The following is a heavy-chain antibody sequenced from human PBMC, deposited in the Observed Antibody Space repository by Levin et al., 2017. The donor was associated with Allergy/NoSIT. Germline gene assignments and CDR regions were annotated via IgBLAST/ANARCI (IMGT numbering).Heavy chain of an antibody. V-gene: IGHV3-23*01. CDR3: AKGFYTFSP. Sequence: RAGGSLRLSCAASGFTFSSNAMTWVRQAPGKGLEWVSTISGSGGSTYYADSVKGRFTISRDNSKNTLYLQMNSLRAEDTAVYHCAKGFYTFSPWGQGTLVTVSS. J-gene: IGHJ5*02. CDR2: ISGSGGST. CDR1: GFTFSSNA. D-gene: IGHD2-2*02.